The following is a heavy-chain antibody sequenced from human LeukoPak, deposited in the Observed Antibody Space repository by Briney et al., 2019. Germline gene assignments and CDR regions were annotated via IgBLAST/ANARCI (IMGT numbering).Heavy chain of an antibody. CDR1: GFTFDDYA. J-gene: IGHJ4*02. D-gene: IGHD3-22*01. CDR2: ISWNSGSI. Sequence: GGSLRLSCAASGFTFDDYAMHWVRQAPGKGLEWVSGISWNSGSIGYADSVKGRFTISRDNAKNSLYLQMNSLGAEDTAVYYCAKAAYYYDSSGYPIDYWGQGTLVTVSS. V-gene: IGHV3-9*01. CDR3: AKAAYYYDSSGYPIDY.